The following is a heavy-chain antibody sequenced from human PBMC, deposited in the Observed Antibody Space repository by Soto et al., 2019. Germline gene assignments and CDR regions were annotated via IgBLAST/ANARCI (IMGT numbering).Heavy chain of an antibody. Sequence: QVQLVQSGAEVKKPGSSVKVSCKASGGTFSSYAISWVRQAPGQGLEWMRGIIPIFGTANYAQKFQGRVTITADESTSTAYRELSSLRSEDTAVYYCASRRLHGTAACLDSWCQGTLVTVSS. D-gene: IGHD6-6*01. CDR1: GGTFSSYA. V-gene: IGHV1-69*12. CDR2: IIPIFGTA. CDR3: ASRRLHGTAACLDS. J-gene: IGHJ4*02.